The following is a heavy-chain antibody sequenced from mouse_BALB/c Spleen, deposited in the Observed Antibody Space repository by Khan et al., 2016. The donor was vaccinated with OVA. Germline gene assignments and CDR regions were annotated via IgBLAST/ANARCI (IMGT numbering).Heavy chain of an antibody. CDR1: GFTFSSYS. D-gene: IGHD4-1*01. J-gene: IGHJ3*01. CDR2: ISSGGDYT. Sequence: EVELVESGGDLVKPGGSLKLSCAASGFTFSSYSMSWVRQTPDKRLEWVASISSGGDYTYYPDSVKGRFTISRDKAKNTLYLQMSDLKSEDTAMYYCAYHLTGSFAYWGQGTLVTVSA. CDR3: AYHLTGSFAY. V-gene: IGHV5-6*01.